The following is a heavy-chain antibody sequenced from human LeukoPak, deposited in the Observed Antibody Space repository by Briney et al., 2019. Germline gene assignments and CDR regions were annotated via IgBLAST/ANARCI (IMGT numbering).Heavy chain of an antibody. Sequence: GGSLRLSCSASGFNFSNHAMNWVRQAPGKGLEWISFISGSGRNTDYADSVKGRFTVSRDNPKNTLFLQMSSLRAEDTAVYYCAKRFSSLDYWGQGTLVTLSS. CDR1: GFNFSNHA. CDR2: ISGSGRNT. J-gene: IGHJ4*02. CDR3: AKRFSSLDY. D-gene: IGHD6-6*01. V-gene: IGHV3-23*01.